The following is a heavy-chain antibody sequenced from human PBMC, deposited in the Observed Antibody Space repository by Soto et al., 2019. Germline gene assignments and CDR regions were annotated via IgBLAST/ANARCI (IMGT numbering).Heavy chain of an antibody. Sequence: QVQLVESGGGVVQPGRSLRLSCAASGFTFSSYGMHWVRQAPGKGLEWVAVISYDGSNKYYADSVKGRFTISRDNSKNTLYLQRNSLRAEDTAVYYCAKSGGMDVWGQGPTVTVSS. V-gene: IGHV3-30*18. J-gene: IGHJ6*02. CDR1: GFTFSSYG. CDR3: AKSGGMDV. CDR2: ISYDGSNK.